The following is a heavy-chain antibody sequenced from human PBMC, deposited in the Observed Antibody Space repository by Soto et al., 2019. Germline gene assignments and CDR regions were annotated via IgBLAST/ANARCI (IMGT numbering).Heavy chain of an antibody. J-gene: IGHJ4*02. CDR3: ATGDLTAGELFFGY. D-gene: IGHD3-10*01. V-gene: IGHV4-31*03. Sequence: QVQLQESGPGLVKPSQTLSLTCTVSGGSATSGGYYCNWIRQHPGKGLEWIGYNHYTGSPIYNPSLKNRVTISVDTSKNQFSLKLSSVTAADTAVYYCATGDLTAGELFFGYWGQGALVTVSP. CDR2: NHYTGSP. CDR1: GGSATSGGYY.